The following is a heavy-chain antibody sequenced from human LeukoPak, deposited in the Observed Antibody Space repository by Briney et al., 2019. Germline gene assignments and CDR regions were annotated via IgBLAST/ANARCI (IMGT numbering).Heavy chain of an antibody. CDR3: ARDYYDSSGYYYYAFDI. CDR2: IYYSGST. J-gene: IGHJ3*02. CDR1: GGSISSGGYS. Sequence: SQTLSLTCAVSGGSISSGGYSWSWIRQPPGKGLEWIGYIYYSGSTYYNPSLKSRVTISVDTSKNQFSLKLSSVTAADTAVYYCARDYYDSSGYYYYAFDIWGQGTMVTVSS. D-gene: IGHD3-22*01. V-gene: IGHV4-31*11.